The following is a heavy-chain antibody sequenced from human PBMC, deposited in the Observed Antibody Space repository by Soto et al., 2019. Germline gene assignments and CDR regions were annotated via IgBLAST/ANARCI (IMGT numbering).Heavy chain of an antibody. V-gene: IGHV3-23*01. D-gene: IGHD5-18*01. Sequence: EVQLLESGGGLVQPGGSLRLSCAASGFTFSSYAMSWVRQAPGKGLEWVSSISGSGRSTYYADSVKGRFTISRDNAKNTLYLKMNSLRAEDTALYFCAKPDTDWDVWGQGTTVTVSS. CDR1: GFTFSSYA. CDR2: ISGSGRST. J-gene: IGHJ6*02. CDR3: AKPDTDWDV.